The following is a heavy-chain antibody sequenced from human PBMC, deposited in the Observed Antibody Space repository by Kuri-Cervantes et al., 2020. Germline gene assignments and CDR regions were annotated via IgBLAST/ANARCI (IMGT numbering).Heavy chain of an antibody. CDR3: ARDWRGSGDQYPFDL. J-gene: IGHJ2*01. Sequence: GSLRLSCTVSGGSISSGDYYWSWIRQPPGKGLEWIGSIYHSGSTYYNPSLKSRVTISVDTSKNQFSLKLSSVIAADTAVYYCARDWRGSGDQYPFDLWGRGTLVTSPQ. V-gene: IGHV4-39*07. D-gene: IGHD6-19*01. CDR2: IYHSGST. CDR1: GGSISSGDYY.